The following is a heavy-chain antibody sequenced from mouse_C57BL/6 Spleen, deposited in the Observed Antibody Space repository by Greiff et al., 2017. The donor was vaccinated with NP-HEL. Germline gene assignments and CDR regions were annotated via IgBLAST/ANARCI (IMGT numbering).Heavy chain of an antibody. D-gene: IGHD2-2*01. V-gene: IGHV5-4*01. Sequence: EVQLVESGGGLVKPGGSLKLSCAASGFTFSSYAMSWVRQTPEKRLEWVATISDGGSYTYYPDNVKGRFTISRDNAKNNLYLQMSHLKSEDTANYYCARAYGSYAMDYWGQGTSVTVSS. J-gene: IGHJ4*01. CDR1: GFTFSSYA. CDR3: ARAYGSYAMDY. CDR2: ISDGGSYT.